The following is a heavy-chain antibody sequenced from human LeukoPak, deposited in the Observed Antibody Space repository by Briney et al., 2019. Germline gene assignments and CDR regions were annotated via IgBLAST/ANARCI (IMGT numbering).Heavy chain of an antibody. CDR3: ARVNPIQLWLYFDY. J-gene: IGHJ4*02. Sequence: ASVKVSCKASGYTFTGYYMHWVRQAPGQGLEWMGWINPNSGGTNYAQKFQGWVTMTRDTSISTAYMELSSLRSEDTAVYYCARVNPIQLWLYFDYWGQGTLVTVSS. V-gene: IGHV1-2*04. D-gene: IGHD5-18*01. CDR2: INPNSGGT. CDR1: GYTFTGYY.